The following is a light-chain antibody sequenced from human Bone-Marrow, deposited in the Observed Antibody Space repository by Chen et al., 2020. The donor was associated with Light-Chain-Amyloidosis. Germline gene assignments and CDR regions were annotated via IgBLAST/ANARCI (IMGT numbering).Light chain of an antibody. Sequence: QTVVTQEPSFSVSPGGTVTLTCGLSSGSVSTNYYPAWYQQTPGQAPRTLSYSTNTRSSGGPDRFSGASLGNKAALTVTGAQADEESDYYCVLYVGSGIWVFGGGTKLTVL. J-gene: IGLJ3*02. CDR2: STN. CDR1: SGSVSTNYY. CDR3: VLYVGSGIWV. V-gene: IGLV8-61*01.